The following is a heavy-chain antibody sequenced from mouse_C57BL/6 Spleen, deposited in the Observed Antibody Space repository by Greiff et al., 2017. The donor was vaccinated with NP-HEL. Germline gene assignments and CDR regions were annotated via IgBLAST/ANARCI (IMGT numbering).Heavy chain of an antibody. Sequence: VQLKESGPELVKPGASVKISCKASGYSFTGYYMNWVKQSPEKSLEWIGEINPSTGGTTYNQKFKAKATLTVDKSSSTAYMQLKSLTSEDSAVYYCARRKLGLWYFDVWGTGTTVTVSS. CDR1: GYSFTGYY. CDR2: INPSTGGT. J-gene: IGHJ1*03. CDR3: ARRKLGLWYFDV. D-gene: IGHD4-1*01. V-gene: IGHV1-42*01.